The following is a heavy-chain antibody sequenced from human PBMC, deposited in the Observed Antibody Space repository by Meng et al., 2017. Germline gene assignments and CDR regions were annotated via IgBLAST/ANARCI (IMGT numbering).Heavy chain of an antibody. V-gene: IGHV3-30*04. J-gene: IGHJ4*02. Sequence: GESLKISCAASGFTFSSYAMHWVRQAPGKGLEWVAVISYDGSNKYYADSVQGRFTISRDNSKNTLYLQMNSLRSEDTAVYYCARGVYYYDSSGYYSRVFDYWGQGTLVTVSS. CDR2: ISYDGSNK. CDR3: ARGVYYYDSSGYYSRVFDY. CDR1: GFTFSSYA. D-gene: IGHD3-22*01.